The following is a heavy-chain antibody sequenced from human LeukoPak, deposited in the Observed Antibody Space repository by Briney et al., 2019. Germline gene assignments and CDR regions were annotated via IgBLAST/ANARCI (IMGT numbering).Heavy chain of an antibody. V-gene: IGHV3-23*01. J-gene: IGHJ4*02. CDR2: ISGSGGST. Sequence: GGSLRLSCAASGFTFSSYAMSWVRQAPGKGLEWVSAISGSGGSTYYADSVKGRFTISRDNSKNTLYLQMNSLRAEDTAVYYCAREKSGGYARGSFDYWGQGTLVTVSS. CDR1: GFTFSSYA. CDR3: AREKSGGYARGSFDY. D-gene: IGHD5-12*01.